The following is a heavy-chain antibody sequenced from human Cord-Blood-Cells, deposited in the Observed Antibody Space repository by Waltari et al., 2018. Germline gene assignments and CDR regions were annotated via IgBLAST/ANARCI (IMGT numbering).Heavy chain of an antibody. J-gene: IGHJ5*02. CDR1: GFTLLSSP. D-gene: IGHD4-4*01. CDR3: AKGLYSNYNWFDP. Sequence: EVQLLESGRRLVQPGGSLSLPCAASGFTLLSSPLTCVRQAPGKGLEWVSAISGSGGSTYYADSVKGRFTISRDNSKNTLYLQMNSLRAEDTAVYYCAKGLYSNYNWFDPWGQGTLVTVSS. V-gene: IGHV3-23*01. CDR2: ISGSGGST.